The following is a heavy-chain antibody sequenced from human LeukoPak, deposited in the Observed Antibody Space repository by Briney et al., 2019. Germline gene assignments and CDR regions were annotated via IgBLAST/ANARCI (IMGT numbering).Heavy chain of an antibody. J-gene: IGHJ3*02. D-gene: IGHD3-22*01. V-gene: IGHV3-13*01. Sequence: GGSLRLSCVASGFTLSNYDMHWVRQAIGKGLEWVSAIGAPGDTYYPGSVKGRFTISRDNAKNTLYLQMNSLRAEDTAVYYCARGYYYDSSGPNPHDAFDIWGQGTMVTVSS. CDR3: ARGYYYDSSGPNPHDAFDI. CDR1: GFTLSNYD. CDR2: IGAPGDT.